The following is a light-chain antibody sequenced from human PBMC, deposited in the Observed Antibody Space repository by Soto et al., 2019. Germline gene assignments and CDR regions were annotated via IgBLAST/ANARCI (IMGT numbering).Light chain of an antibody. CDR3: CSYAGSYTYV. CDR2: DVS. V-gene: IGLV2-11*01. J-gene: IGLJ1*01. CDR1: SSDVGGYNY. Sequence: QSALTQPRSVSGSPGQSVTISCTGTSSDVGGYNYVSWYQQHPGKAPKLMIYDVSKRPSGVPDRFSGYKSGNTASLTISGLQAEDEADYYCCSYAGSYTYVFGTGTKVTV.